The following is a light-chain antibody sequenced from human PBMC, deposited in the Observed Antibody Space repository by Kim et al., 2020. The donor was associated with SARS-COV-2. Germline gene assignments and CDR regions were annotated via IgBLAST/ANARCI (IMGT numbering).Light chain of an antibody. V-gene: IGLV6-57*01. CDR2: EDN. CDR3: QSSDSSNWM. Sequence: NFMLTQPHSVSESPGKTVTISCTRSSGSIASYYVQSYHQRPGSSPPTVIYEDNQRPPGVPDRFSGSIDSSSNSASPATSGLKTDDEADYYSQSSDSSNWMFGGGTQLTVL. CDR1: SGSIASYY. J-gene: IGLJ3*02.